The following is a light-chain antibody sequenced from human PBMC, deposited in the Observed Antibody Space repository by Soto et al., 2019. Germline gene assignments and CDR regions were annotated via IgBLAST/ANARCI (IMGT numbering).Light chain of an antibody. J-gene: IGLJ3*02. CDR1: SSDVGAYKY. V-gene: IGLV2-8*01. CDR2: EVT. Sequence: QSALTQPPSASGSPGQSVTISCTGTSSDVGAYKYVSWYQQYPGKAPKLMIYEVTKRPSGVPDRFSGSKSGNTASLTVSGLQAEDEADYYCTSYVGNYIWGFGGGTKLTVL. CDR3: TSYVGNYIWG.